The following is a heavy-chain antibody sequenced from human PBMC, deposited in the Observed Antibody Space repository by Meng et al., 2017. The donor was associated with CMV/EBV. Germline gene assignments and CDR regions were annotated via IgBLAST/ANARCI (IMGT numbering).Heavy chain of an antibody. CDR3: ARDSAVAGVVDY. V-gene: IGHV4-39*07. CDR2: IYYSGST. CDR1: GGSISSSSYY. D-gene: IGHD6-19*01. Sequence: LQLQESGPGLVKPSEPLSLTCTVSGGSISSSSYYWGWIRQPPGKGLEWIGSIYYSGSTYYNPSLKSRVTISVDTSKNQFSLKLSSVTAADTAVYYCARDSAVAGVVDYWGQGTLVTVSS. J-gene: IGHJ4*02.